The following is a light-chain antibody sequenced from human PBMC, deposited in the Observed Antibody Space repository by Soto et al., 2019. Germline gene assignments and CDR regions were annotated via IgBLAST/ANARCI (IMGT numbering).Light chain of an antibody. CDR3: CSYAGSSTPVI. Sequence: QSVLTQPASVSGSPGQSITISCTGTTSDVGNYNLVSWYQQHPGKAPKLMIYEVSKWPSGVSNRFSGSKSGNTASLTISGLQAEDDADYYCCSYAGSSTPVIFGTGTKLTVL. J-gene: IGLJ1*01. CDR1: TSDVGNYNL. V-gene: IGLV2-23*02. CDR2: EVS.